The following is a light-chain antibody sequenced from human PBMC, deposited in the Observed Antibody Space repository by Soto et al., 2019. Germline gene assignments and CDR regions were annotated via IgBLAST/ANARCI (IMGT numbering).Light chain of an antibody. Sequence: EVVMTQSPATLSVSPGERATLSCRASQSVNSNLAWYQQKPGQTPRLLIFGAYTRATGIPARFSGSGSGTDFTLTISSLQSEDFAFYYCQQYDDWPRTFGQGTKVDIK. CDR1: QSVNSN. CDR2: GAY. CDR3: QQYDDWPRT. V-gene: IGKV3-15*01. J-gene: IGKJ1*01.